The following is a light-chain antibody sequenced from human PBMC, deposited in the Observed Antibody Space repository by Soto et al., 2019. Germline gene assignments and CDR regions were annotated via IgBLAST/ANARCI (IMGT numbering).Light chain of an antibody. CDR2: EVK. CDR3: SAYTTSSTQV. Sequence: QSALTQPASVSGSPGQSITISCSGTSSDIGYYNYVSWYQHHPGKAPKLLIYEVKNRPSGVSNRFSGSKSGNTASLTISGLQAEDEADYYCSAYTTSSTQVFGGGTKVTVL. CDR1: SSDIGYYNY. J-gene: IGLJ3*02. V-gene: IGLV2-14*01.